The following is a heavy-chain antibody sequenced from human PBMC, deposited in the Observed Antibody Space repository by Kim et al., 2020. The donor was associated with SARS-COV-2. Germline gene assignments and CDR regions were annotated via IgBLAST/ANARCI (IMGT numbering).Heavy chain of an antibody. CDR3: ARRGGYSGSYNVGGWFDP. CDR2: IYPGDSDT. V-gene: IGHV5-51*01. D-gene: IGHD1-26*01. Sequence: GESLKISCKGSGYSFTSYWIGWVRQMPGKGLEWMGIIYPGDSDTRYSPSFQGQVTISADKSISTAYLQWSSLKASDTAMYYCARRGGYSGSYNVGGWFDPWGQGTLVTVSS. J-gene: IGHJ5*02. CDR1: GYSFTSYW.